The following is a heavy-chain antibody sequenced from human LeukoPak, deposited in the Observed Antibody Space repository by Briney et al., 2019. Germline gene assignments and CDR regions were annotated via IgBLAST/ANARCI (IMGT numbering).Heavy chain of an antibody. J-gene: IGHJ5*02. CDR3: AREGTDGSGSYYNGWFDP. Sequence: ASVKVSCKASGGTFSSYAISWVRQAPGQGLEWMGRIIPILGIANYAQKFQGRVTITADKSTSTAYMELGSLRSEDTAVYYCAREGTDGSGSYYNGWFDPWGQGTLVTVSS. CDR1: GGTFSSYA. V-gene: IGHV1-69*04. CDR2: IIPILGIA. D-gene: IGHD3-10*01.